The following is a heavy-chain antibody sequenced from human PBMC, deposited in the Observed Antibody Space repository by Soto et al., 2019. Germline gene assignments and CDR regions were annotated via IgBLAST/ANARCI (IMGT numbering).Heavy chain of an antibody. CDR2: INPSGGST. D-gene: IGHD3-3*01. CDR3: ARDGLNDFASMDV. J-gene: IGHJ6*02. Sequence: ASVKVSCKASGYTFTSYYMHWVRQAPGQGLEWMGIINPSGGSTSYAQKFQGRVTMTRDTSTSTVYMELSGLRSEDTAVYYCARDGLNDFASMDVWGQGTTVTVSS. CDR1: GYTFTSYY. V-gene: IGHV1-46*01.